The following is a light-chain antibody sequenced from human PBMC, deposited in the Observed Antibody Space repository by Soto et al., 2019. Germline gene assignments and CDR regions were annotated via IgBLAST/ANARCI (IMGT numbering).Light chain of an antibody. V-gene: IGKV1-5*03. CDR2: KAS. CDR3: QQYNSYSM. J-gene: IGKJ1*01. CDR1: QTISTW. Sequence: DIQMTQSPPTLSASVGDRVTITCRASQTISTWLAWYQQKPGKAPKLLIYKASKLENGVSSRFSGSGSGTEFTLTISRLQPDDFATYYCQQYNSYSMFGQGTKVDIK.